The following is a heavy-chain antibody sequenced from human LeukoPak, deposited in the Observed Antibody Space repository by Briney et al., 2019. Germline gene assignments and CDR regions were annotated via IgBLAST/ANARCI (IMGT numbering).Heavy chain of an antibody. V-gene: IGHV4-34*01. CDR1: GGSFSGYY. CDR2: INHSGST. J-gene: IGHJ6*02. CDR3: ARYYYYGMDV. Sequence: SETLSLTCAVYGGSFSGYYWGWIRQPPGKGLEWIGEINHSGSTNYNPSLKSRVTISVDTSKNQFSLKLSSVTAADTAVYYCARYYYYGMDVWGQGTTVTVSS.